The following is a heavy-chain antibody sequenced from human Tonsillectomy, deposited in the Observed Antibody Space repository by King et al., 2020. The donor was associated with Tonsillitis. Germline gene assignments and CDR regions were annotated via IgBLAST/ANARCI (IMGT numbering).Heavy chain of an antibody. Sequence: SWVRQAPGKGLEWVSVIYSGGSSTYYADSVKGRFTISRDNSKNTLYLQMNSLRAYDTAVYYCAKDYHYDILTGYLDVVSCFDYWGKGNLVTVSS. CDR3: AKDYHYDILTGYLDVVSCFDY. D-gene: IGHD3-9*01. V-gene: IGHV3-23*03. J-gene: IGHJ4*02. CDR2: IYSGGSST.